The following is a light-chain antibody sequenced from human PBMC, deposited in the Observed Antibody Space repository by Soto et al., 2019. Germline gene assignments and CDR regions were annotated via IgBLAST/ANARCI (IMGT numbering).Light chain of an antibody. J-gene: IGKJ3*01. Sequence: EVVMTQSPATLSVSPGDRATLSCRASQSVSNNLAWYQQKPGQAPRLLIYDASTRATGVTPRFSGSGSGTDFTLTISSLQSEDFAVYYGQQYNDWPPFTFGPGNRVD. CDR2: DAS. CDR1: QSVSNN. CDR3: QQYNDWPPFT. V-gene: IGKV3-15*01.